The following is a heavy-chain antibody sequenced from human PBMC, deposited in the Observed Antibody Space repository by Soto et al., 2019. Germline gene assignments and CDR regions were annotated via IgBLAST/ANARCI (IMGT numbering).Heavy chain of an antibody. V-gene: IGHV1-69*01. D-gene: IGHD3-22*01. CDR2: IIPIFGTA. CDR1: GGTFSSYA. Sequence: QVQLVQSGAEVKKPGSSVKVSCKASGGTFSSYAISWVRQAPGQGLEWMGGIIPIFGTANYAQKFQGRVTITADESTSTAYMELSRLRSEDTAVYYCARDRVTMIVRPGHWFDPWGQGTLVTVSS. CDR3: ARDRVTMIVRPGHWFDP. J-gene: IGHJ5*02.